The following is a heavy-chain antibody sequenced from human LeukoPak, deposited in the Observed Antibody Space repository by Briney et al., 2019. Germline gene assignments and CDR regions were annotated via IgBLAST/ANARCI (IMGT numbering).Heavy chain of an antibody. CDR1: GFTFSDSA. CDR3: TREYSSGWPFDY. J-gene: IGHJ4*02. V-gene: IGHV3-73*01. CDR2: IRSKADSYAT. D-gene: IGHD6-19*01. Sequence: GGSLRLSCAASGFTFSDSAIHWVRQASGKGLEWVGRIRSKADSYATTYGASVKGRFTISRDDSKNTAYQHMNSLKTDDTAVYYCTREYSSGWPFDYWGQGTLVTVSS.